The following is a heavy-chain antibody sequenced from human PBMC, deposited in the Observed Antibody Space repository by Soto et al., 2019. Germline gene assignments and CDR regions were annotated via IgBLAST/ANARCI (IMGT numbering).Heavy chain of an antibody. D-gene: IGHD3-10*01. Sequence: EVQLLESGGGLVQGGASLRLSCPASGFTFSNYPMSWVRQVPVKGLEWVSSISASGGSTYYADSVRGRFTISRDNSKNHLDLQMNILRAEDTAGYYCAKNNLLGAGTKADLGQVTLVAVSS. V-gene: IGHV3-23*01. CDR1: GFTFSNYP. CDR2: ISASGGST. CDR3: AKNNLLGAGTKAD. J-gene: IGHJ4*02.